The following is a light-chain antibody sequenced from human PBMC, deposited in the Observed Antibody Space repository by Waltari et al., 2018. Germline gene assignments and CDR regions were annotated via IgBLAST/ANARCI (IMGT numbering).Light chain of an antibody. J-gene: IGKJ1*01. Sequence: IVLTQSPATLSLSPGERATLSCRASQSINNYLAWYQQKPGQAPRLLIYSASNRATGIPARFSGSGSGTDFFLTISSLDPEDFAVYYCQQRSSWPRTFGQGTRVEIK. CDR2: SAS. V-gene: IGKV3-11*01. CDR1: QSINNY. CDR3: QQRSSWPRT.